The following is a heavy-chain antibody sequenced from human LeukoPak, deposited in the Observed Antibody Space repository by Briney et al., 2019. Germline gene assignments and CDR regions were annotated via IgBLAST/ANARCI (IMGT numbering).Heavy chain of an antibody. CDR3: AIEGGLQLGAFYI. V-gene: IGHV4-59*01. J-gene: IGHJ3*02. CDR1: GGSISSYY. D-gene: IGHD5-24*01. CDR2: IYYSRST. Sequence: PSETLSLTCTVSGGSISSYYWSWIRQPPGKGLGWIGYIYYSRSTNYNPSLKSPVTTSVDTSKNQFYLKLSSVTAAGTAVYFCAIEGGLQLGAFYIWGQGTMVTVSS.